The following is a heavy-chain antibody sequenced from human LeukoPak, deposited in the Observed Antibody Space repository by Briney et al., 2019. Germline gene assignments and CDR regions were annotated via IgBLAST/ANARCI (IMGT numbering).Heavy chain of an antibody. Sequence: QSGGSLRLSCAASGFTFSSYGMHWVRQAPGKGLEWVAVIRYDGSNKYYADSVKGRFTISRDNSKNTLYLQMNSLRAEDTAVYYCAKRGCGGDCSKYCYYMDVWGKGTTVTVSS. CDR3: AKRGCGGDCSKYCYYMDV. CDR1: GFTFSSYG. D-gene: IGHD2-21*02. J-gene: IGHJ6*03. V-gene: IGHV3-30*02. CDR2: IRYDGSNK.